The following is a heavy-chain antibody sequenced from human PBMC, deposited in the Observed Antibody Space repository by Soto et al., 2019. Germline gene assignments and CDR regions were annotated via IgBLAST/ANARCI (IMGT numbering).Heavy chain of an antibody. D-gene: IGHD2-2*01. J-gene: IGHJ6*02. CDR2: IYHSGTF. V-gene: IGHV4-4*02. CDR1: GDSVSSSSC. Sequence: SETLSLTCAVSGDSVSSSSCWSWVRQAPGKGLEWIGEIYHSGTFNYNPSLASRVSVSVDKSRNQLSLNLKYVTAADTAVYYCVRSVPAATWQYSGMDVWGQGTTVTVSS. CDR3: VRSVPAATWQYSGMDV.